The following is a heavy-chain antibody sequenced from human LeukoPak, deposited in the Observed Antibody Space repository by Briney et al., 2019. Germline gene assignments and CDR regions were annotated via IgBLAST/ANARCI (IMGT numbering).Heavy chain of an antibody. V-gene: IGHV3-48*03. Sequence: GGSLRLSCAASGFTFSTYEMNWVRQAPGKGLEWVSYISSSVTIYYADSVKGRFTISRDNAKNSLYLQMNSLRAKDTAVYYCARDLRYIVGAAGSDYWGQGTLVTVSS. CDR1: GFTFSTYE. J-gene: IGHJ4*02. D-gene: IGHD1-26*01. CDR3: ARDLRYIVGAAGSDY. CDR2: ISSSVTI.